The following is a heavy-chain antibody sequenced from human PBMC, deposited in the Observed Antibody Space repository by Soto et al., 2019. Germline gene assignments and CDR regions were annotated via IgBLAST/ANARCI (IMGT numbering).Heavy chain of an antibody. J-gene: IGHJ3*02. D-gene: IGHD1-26*01. V-gene: IGHV3-23*01. CDR1: GFTFSSYA. CDR2: ISGSGGST. CDR3: AKDPLEEWELFFVLSFDI. Sequence: GGSLRLSCAASGFTFSSYAMSWVRQAPGKGLEWVSAISGSGGSTYYADSVKGRFTISRDNSKNTLYLQMNSLRAEDTAVYYCAKDPLEEWELFFVLSFDIWGQGTMVTVSS.